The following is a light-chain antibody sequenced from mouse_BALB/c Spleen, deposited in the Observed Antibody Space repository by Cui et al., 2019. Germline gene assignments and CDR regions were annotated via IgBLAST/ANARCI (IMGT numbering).Light chain of an antibody. CDR1: QNIPNY. Sequence: DIQMTQSLASLPGYVGKTVTITCRASQNIPNYLAWYQQKQGKSPQLLIYNTKTLADGVPSRFSGSGSGTQYSLKINSLQSEDFGSYYCQHFWGTPYTFGGGTKLEIK. J-gene: IGKJ2*01. CDR3: QHFWGTPYT. V-gene: IGKV12-41*01. CDR2: NTK.